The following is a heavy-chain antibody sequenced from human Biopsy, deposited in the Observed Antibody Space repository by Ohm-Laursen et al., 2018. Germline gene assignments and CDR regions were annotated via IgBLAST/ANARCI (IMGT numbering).Heavy chain of an antibody. J-gene: IGHJ4*02. CDR1: GYTLNELS. D-gene: IGHD1-1*01. CDR3: AADINVWNVNY. V-gene: IGHV1-24*01. Sequence: ASSVKVSCKVSGYTLNELSMHWVLQVPGKGLEWMGGFAPENGKTVYAQNFQARVSLTEDTSTDTAYMELRSLRSEDTAVYYCAADINVWNVNYWGQGTQVTVSS. CDR2: FAPENGKT.